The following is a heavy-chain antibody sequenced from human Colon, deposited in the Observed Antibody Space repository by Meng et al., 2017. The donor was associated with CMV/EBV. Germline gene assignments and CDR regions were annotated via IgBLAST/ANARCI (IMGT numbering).Heavy chain of an antibody. D-gene: IGHD6-13*01. CDR3: ARDVRLGSSWYFDN. J-gene: IGHJ4*02. CDR2: VFYSGST. CDR1: GGSISTYY. Sequence: GSLRLSCSVSGGSISTYYWSWIRQPPGKGLEWIGSVFYSGSTDYNPPLKSRLSISVDTSKNHFSLRLSSVTAADTAVYYCARDVRLGSSWYFDNWGQGTLVTSPQ. V-gene: IGHV4-59*01.